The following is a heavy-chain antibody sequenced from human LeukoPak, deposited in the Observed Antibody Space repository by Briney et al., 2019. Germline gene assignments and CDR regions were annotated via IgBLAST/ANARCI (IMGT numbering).Heavy chain of an antibody. CDR1: GYTFTDYY. J-gene: IGHJ5*02. CDR3: ATGRFDP. V-gene: IGHV1-69-2*01. Sequence: VKVSCKVSGYTFTDYYMHWVRQAPGKGLEWMGLVDPEDGGTIYAEKFQGRVTITVDTYTDTPYIELSSLRSEDTAVYYCATGRFDPWGQGTLVTVSS. CDR2: VDPEDGGT.